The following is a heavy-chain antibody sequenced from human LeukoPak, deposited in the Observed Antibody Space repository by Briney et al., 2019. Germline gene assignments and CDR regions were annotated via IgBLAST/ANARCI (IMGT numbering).Heavy chain of an antibody. V-gene: IGHV1-18*01. D-gene: IGHD4-17*01. CDR2: ISAYIGDA. J-gene: IGHJ4*02. CDR1: GYNFTNYG. Sequence: ASVKVSCKASGYNFTNYGISWVRQAPGQGLEWMGWISAYIGDANYAQKLQGRLTMPTDTSPNTAYLELRSLTSDDTAVYYCARAPSFGDYGGDYWGQGTLVTVSS. CDR3: ARAPSFGDYGGDY.